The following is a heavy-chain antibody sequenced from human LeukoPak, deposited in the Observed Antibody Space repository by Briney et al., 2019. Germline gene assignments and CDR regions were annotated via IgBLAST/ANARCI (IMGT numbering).Heavy chain of an antibody. Sequence: GGSLRLSCAASGFTFSSYSMNWVRQAPGKGLEWVSSISSRSSYIYYADSVKGRFTISRDNAKNSLYLQMNSLRAEDTAVYYCAREVRLTGDDYWGQGTLVTVSS. CDR2: ISSRSSYI. V-gene: IGHV3-21*01. CDR3: AREVRLTGDDY. D-gene: IGHD7-27*01. CDR1: GFTFSSYS. J-gene: IGHJ4*02.